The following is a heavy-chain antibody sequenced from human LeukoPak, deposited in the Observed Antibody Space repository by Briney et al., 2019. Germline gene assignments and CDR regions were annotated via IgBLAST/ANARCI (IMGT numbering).Heavy chain of an antibody. D-gene: IGHD6-6*01. CDR3: ARESGEEYSSSSPFDY. V-gene: IGHV1-69*13. CDR2: IIPIFGTA. Sequence: SVKVSCKASGGTFSSYAISWVRQAPGQGLEWMGGIIPIFGTANYAQKFQGRVTITADESTSTAYIELSSLRSEDTAVYYCARESGEEYSSSSPFDYWGQGTLVTVSS. J-gene: IGHJ4*02. CDR1: GGTFSSYA.